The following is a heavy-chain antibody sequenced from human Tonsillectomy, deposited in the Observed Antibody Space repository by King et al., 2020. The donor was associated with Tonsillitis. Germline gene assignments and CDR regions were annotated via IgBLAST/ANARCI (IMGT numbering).Heavy chain of an antibody. J-gene: IGHJ4*02. CDR3: AREVGATTRFDS. CDR2: IYYSGST. CDR1: GGSISSYY. Sequence: QLQESGPGLVKPSETLSLTCTVSGGSISSYYWSWIRQPPGKGPEWIGYIYYSGSTNYNPSLKSRVTISVDTSKNQFSMKLSSVNAADTAVYYCAREVGATTRFDSWGQGALVTVSS. D-gene: IGHD1-26*01. V-gene: IGHV4-59*01.